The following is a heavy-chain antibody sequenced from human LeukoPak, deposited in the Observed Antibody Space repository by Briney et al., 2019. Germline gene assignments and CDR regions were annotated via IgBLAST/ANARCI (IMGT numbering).Heavy chain of an antibody. CDR1: GFTFSSYS. CDR2: ISSSSSTI. D-gene: IGHD3-22*01. CDR3: AREYYYDSSGYLDAFDI. Sequence: GGSLRLSCAASGFTFSSYSMNWVSQAPGKGVEWVSYISSSSSTIYYADSVKGRFTISRDNAKNSLYLQMNSLRAEDMAVYYCAREYYYDSSGYLDAFDIWGQGTMVTVSS. J-gene: IGHJ3*02. V-gene: IGHV3-48*01.